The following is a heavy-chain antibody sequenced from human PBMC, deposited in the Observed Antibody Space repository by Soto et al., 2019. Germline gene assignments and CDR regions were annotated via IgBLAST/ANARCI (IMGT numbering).Heavy chain of an antibody. CDR1: GASISSSY. V-gene: IGHV4-59*01. D-gene: IGHD5-12*01. CDR2: AYHTGAT. CDR3: ARGGNRYSNVASGVGGFDY. Sequence: SETLSLTCTVSGASISSSYWSWIRQSPERGLEWTAYAYHTGATNYNPSLKSRVTISPDTSKGQFSLNLTSLTTADTAVYFCARGGNRYSNVASGVGGFDYWGQGSLVTVSS. J-gene: IGHJ4*02.